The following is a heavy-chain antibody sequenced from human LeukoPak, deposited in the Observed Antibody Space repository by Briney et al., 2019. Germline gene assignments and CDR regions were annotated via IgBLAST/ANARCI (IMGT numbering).Heavy chain of an antibody. CDR2: ISGSGGST. D-gene: IGHD3-3*01. Sequence: GGSLRLSCAASGFTFSSYAMSWVRQAPGKGLEWVSAISGSGGSTYYADSVKGRFTMSRDNSKNTLYLQMNSLRAEDTAVYYCAKASGYDFWSGAYYFDYWGQGTLVTVSS. CDR1: GFTFSSYA. V-gene: IGHV3-23*01. CDR3: AKASGYDFWSGAYYFDY. J-gene: IGHJ4*02.